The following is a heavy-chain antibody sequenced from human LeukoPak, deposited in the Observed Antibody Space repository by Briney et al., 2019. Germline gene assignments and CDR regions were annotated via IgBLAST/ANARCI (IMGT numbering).Heavy chain of an antibody. D-gene: IGHD2-2*01. CDR1: GYTFIDYY. Sequence: ASVKVSCKASGYTFIDYYMHWVRQAPGQGLEWMGWINPNSGGTKYAQKFQGRVTMTRDTSISTAYMELSRVRYGDTAVYYCARDKSCSSSSCGNSHMDVWGKGTTVTVSS. CDR3: ARDKSCSSSSCGNSHMDV. CDR2: INPNSGGT. J-gene: IGHJ6*03. V-gene: IGHV1-2*02.